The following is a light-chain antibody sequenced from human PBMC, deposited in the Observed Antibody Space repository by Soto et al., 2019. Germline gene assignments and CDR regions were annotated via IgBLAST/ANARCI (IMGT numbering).Light chain of an antibody. CDR2: DAS. CDR3: QQRSNWPGT. CDR1: QSVSSY. V-gene: IGKV3-11*01. J-gene: IGKJ1*01. Sequence: EIVLAQSPATLSLSPGERATLSCRSSQSVSSYLARYQQKPGQAPRLLIHDASNRATGIPARFSGSGSGTDFTLTISSLEPEDFAVYYCQQRSNWPGTFGQGTKVDIK.